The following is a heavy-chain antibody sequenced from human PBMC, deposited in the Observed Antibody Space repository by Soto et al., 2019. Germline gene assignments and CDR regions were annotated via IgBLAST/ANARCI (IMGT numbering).Heavy chain of an antibody. V-gene: IGHV1-24*01. D-gene: IGHD4-17*01. CDR3: EKDVSYGGKRPYYFDY. J-gene: IGHJ4*02. CDR2: FDPEDGET. Sequence: ASVKVSCKVSGYTLTELSMHWVRQAPGKGLEWMGGFDPEDGETIYAQKFQGRVTMTEDTSTDTAYMELSSRRAEDTAVYYCEKDVSYGGKRPYYFDYWGQGTLVTVSS. CDR1: GYTLTELS.